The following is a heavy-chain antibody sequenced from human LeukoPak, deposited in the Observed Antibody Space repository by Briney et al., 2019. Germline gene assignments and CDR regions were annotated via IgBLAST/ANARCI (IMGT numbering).Heavy chain of an antibody. CDR2: IYHSGST. J-gene: IGHJ4*02. D-gene: IGHD1-26*01. CDR3: ARRYLYSGSYPFDY. Sequence: SETLSLTCAVSGYSISSGYYWGWIRQPPGKGLEWIGSIYHSGSTYYNPSLKSRVTISVDTSKNQFSLKLSSVTAADTAAYYCARRYLYSGSYPFDYWGQGTLVTVSS. CDR1: GYSISSGYY. V-gene: IGHV4-38-2*01.